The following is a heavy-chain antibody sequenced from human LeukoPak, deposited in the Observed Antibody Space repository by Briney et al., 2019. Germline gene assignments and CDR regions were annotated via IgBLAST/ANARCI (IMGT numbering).Heavy chain of an antibody. D-gene: IGHD5-12*01. CDR1: GLSFSGYS. CDR3: ARSRSGYHLDY. CDR2: ISSTGTTI. Sequence: QSGGSLRLSCAASGLSFSGYSMKWVRQAPGKGLEWVSYISSTGTTIYYGDSMKGRLTVSRDNAKNSLPLQMNTLRAEDTAVYYCARSRSGYHLDYWGQGTLVTVSS. V-gene: IGHV3-48*01. J-gene: IGHJ4*02.